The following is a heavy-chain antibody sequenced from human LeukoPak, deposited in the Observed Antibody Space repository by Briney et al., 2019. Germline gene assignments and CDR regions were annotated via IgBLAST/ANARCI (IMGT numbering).Heavy chain of an antibody. Sequence: ASVKVSCKASGYTFTSYAMNWVRQAPGQGLEWMGWISAYNGNTNYAQKLQGRVTMTTDTSTSTAYMELRSLRSDDTAVYYCARDRGTTYYYGSGSYEPFDYWGQGTLVTVSS. D-gene: IGHD3-10*01. J-gene: IGHJ4*02. CDR3: ARDRGTTYYYGSGSYEPFDY. V-gene: IGHV1-18*01. CDR2: ISAYNGNT. CDR1: GYTFTSYA.